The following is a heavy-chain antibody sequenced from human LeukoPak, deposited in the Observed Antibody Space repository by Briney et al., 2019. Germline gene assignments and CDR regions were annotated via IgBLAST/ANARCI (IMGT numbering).Heavy chain of an antibody. V-gene: IGHV4-34*01. J-gene: IGHJ3*02. D-gene: IGHD3-16*01. CDR2: IYHSGST. CDR3: ARDSTTLDI. CDR1: GGSFSGYY. Sequence: SETLSLTCAVYGGSFSGYYWSWIRQPPGKGLEWIGDIYHSGSTNYNPSLKSRATISVDKCRNQFSLKLSSVTAADTAVYYCARDSTTLDIWGEGTMVTVSS.